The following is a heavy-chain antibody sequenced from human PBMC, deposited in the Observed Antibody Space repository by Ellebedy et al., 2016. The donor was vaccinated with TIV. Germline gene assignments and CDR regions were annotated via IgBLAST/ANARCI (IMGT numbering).Heavy chain of an antibody. CDR1: GGSISDTDYY. CDR3: ARGVLTAAVTY. Sequence: MPGGSLRLSCAVSGGSISDTDYYWGWIRQPPGKGLEWIGTIFYSGTTYHNPSLKSRVTISYDTSKNQFSLRLTSVTAADTAVYYCARGVLTAAVTYWGQGTLVTVSS. D-gene: IGHD2-21*02. J-gene: IGHJ4*02. CDR2: IFYSGTT. V-gene: IGHV4-39*07.